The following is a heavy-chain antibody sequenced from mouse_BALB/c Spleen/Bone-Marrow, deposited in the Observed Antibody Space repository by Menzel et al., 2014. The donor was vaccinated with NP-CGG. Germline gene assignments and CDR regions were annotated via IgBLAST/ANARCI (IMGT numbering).Heavy chain of an antibody. CDR1: GYTFXSYY. V-gene: IGHV1S81*02. J-gene: IGHJ3*01. CDR3: TRGGTFFAY. D-gene: IGHD3-3*01. Sequence: QVQLQQSGAELVKPGASVKLSCKSSGYTFXSYYMYWVKQRPGQGLEWIGGINPSNGGTNFNEKFKSKATLTVDKSSSTAYMQLSSLTSEDSAVYYCTRGGTFFAYWGQGTLVTVSA. CDR2: INPSNGGT.